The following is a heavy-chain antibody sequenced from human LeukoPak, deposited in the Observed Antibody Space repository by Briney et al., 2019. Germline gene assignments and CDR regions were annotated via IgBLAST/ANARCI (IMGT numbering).Heavy chain of an antibody. CDR3: ARGGFLDY. J-gene: IGHJ4*02. V-gene: IGHV4-34*01. CDR2: INHSGST. D-gene: IGHD3-10*01. CDR1: GGSFSGYY. Sequence: SETLSLTCAVYGGSFSGYYWSWIRQPPGKGLEWIGEINHSGSTNYNPSLKSRVTISVDRCKTQFSLKLSSVTAADTAVYYCARGGFLDYWGQGTLVTVSS.